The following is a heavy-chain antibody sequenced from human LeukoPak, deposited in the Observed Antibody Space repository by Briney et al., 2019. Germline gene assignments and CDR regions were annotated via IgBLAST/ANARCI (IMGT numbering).Heavy chain of an antibody. Sequence: SETLSLTCTVSAGSISSYYWSWIRQPPGKGLEWIGYIYYSGSTNYNPSLKSRVTISVDTTKNQFSLKLSSVTAADTAVYYCARSGIVSSSWYLSGDYYYYYGMDVWGQGTTVTVSS. J-gene: IGHJ6*02. D-gene: IGHD6-13*01. V-gene: IGHV4-59*01. CDR3: ARSGIVSSSWYLSGDYYYYYGMDV. CDR2: IYYSGST. CDR1: AGSISSYY.